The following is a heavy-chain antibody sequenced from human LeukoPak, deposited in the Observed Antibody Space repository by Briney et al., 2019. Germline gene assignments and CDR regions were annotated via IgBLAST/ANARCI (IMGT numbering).Heavy chain of an antibody. CDR2: LYNSGST. CDR3: ARGFGGSYTLGY. D-gene: IGHD3-16*01. CDR1: GFTFSSYS. Sequence: GSLRLSCAASGFTFSSYSMNWVRQAPGKGLEWIGYLYNSGSTNYNPSLKSRVTISLDTSKNQFSLKLGSVTAADTAAYYCARGFGGSYTLGYWGQGTLVTVSS. J-gene: IGHJ4*02. V-gene: IGHV4-59*01.